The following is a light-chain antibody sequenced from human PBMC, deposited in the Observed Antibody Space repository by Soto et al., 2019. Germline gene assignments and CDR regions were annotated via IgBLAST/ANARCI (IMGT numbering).Light chain of an antibody. CDR2: DVS. Sequence: QLVLTQPASVSGSPGQSITISCTGTSSDVGGYHYVSWYQQHPGKAPKLMIYDVSNRPSGVSNRFSGSKSGNTASLTISGLQAEDEADYYCSSYTSSSPVVFGGGTKVTVL. CDR1: SSDVGGYHY. V-gene: IGLV2-14*01. CDR3: SSYTSSSPVV. J-gene: IGLJ2*01.